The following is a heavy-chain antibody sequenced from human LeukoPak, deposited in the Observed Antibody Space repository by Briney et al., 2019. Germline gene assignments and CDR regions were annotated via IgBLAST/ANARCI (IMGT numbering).Heavy chain of an antibody. CDR3: ARVSTTVTAGWYFDL. CDR2: IHSGST. V-gene: IGHV4-59*12. J-gene: IGHJ2*01. Sequence: SSETLSLTCTVSGGSISTYYWNWIRQPPGKGLEWVGYIHSGSTNYNPSLKSRVTISVDTSKNQFSLKLSSVTAADTAVYYCARVSTTVTAGWYFDLWGRGTLVTVSS. CDR1: GGSISTYY. D-gene: IGHD4-17*01.